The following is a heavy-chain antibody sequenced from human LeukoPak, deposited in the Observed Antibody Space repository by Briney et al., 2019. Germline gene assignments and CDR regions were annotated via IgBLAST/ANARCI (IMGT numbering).Heavy chain of an antibody. Sequence: GGSLRLSCAASGFTFSSYSMNWVRQAPGKGLEWVSYISSSSSTIYYADSVKGRFTISRDNAKNSLYLQMNSLRAEDTAVYYCASSRGSWPDYFDYWGQGTLVTVSS. V-gene: IGHV3-48*04. CDR2: ISSSSSTI. CDR1: GFTFSSYS. D-gene: IGHD6-13*01. J-gene: IGHJ4*02. CDR3: ASSRGSWPDYFDY.